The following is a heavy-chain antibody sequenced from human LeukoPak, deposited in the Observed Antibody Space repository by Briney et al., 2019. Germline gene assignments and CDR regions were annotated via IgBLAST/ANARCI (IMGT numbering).Heavy chain of an antibody. V-gene: IGHV3-53*01. CDR2: IYSGGNT. D-gene: IGHD3-22*01. CDR1: GLTVSSNC. CDR3: ARRAGDYSHPYDY. Sequence: GGSLRLSCAASGLTVSSNCMSWVRQAPGKGLEWVSFIYSGGNTYYADSVKGRFTISKDNSKNTVHLQMNSLRAEDTAMYYCARRAGDYSHPYDYWGQGTLVTVSS. J-gene: IGHJ4*02.